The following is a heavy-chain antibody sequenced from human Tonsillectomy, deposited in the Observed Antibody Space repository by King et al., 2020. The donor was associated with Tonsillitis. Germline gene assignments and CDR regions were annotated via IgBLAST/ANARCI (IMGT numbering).Heavy chain of an antibody. CDR2: INQDGSEK. V-gene: IGHV3-7*03. CDR1: GFSFSSYW. J-gene: IGHJ4*02. CDR3: ARDQGSSSWFVGFDY. D-gene: IGHD6-13*01. Sequence: VQLVESGGGLVQPGGSLRLSCAASGFSFSSYWMTWVRQAPGKGLEWVANINQDGSEKYYVDSVKGRFTISRDNAKNSLYLQMNSLRAEDTAVYYCARDQGSSSWFVGFDYWGQGTLVTVSS.